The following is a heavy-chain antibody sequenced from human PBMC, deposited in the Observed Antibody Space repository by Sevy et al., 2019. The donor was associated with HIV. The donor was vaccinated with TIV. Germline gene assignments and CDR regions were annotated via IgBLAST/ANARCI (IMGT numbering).Heavy chain of an antibody. J-gene: IGHJ5*02. CDR1: GDIFSNYG. CDR2: ILPISGLV. CDR3: ARDRPCGGDCYILDP. D-gene: IGHD2-21*01. Sequence: ASVEVSCKASGDIFSNYGINWVRQAPGQGLQWMGGILPISGLVNYAQKFQGRVTISADKSTGTVYMALSSLRSEDTAVYYCARDRPCGGDCYILDPWGQGVLVTVSS. V-gene: IGHV1-69*10.